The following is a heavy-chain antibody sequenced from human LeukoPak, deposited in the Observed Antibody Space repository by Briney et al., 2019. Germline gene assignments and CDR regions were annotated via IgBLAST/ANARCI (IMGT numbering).Heavy chain of an antibody. V-gene: IGHV3-33*01. D-gene: IGHD3-22*01. CDR1: GFTFSSYG. CDR3: ARGGNYDSRLDY. CDR2: IWYDGSNK. Sequence: GGSLRLSCAASGFTFSSYGMHWVRQAPGKGPEWVAVIWYDGSNKYYADSVKGRFTISRDNSKNTLYLQMNSLRAEDTAVYYCARGGNYDSRLDYWGQGTLVTVSS. J-gene: IGHJ4*02.